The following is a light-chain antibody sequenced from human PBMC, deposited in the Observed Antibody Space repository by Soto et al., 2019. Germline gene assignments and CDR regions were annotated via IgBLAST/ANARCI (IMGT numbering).Light chain of an antibody. Sequence: EIVMTQSPATLSVSPGERATLSCRASQSVRSNLAWYQQNPGQAPRLLIFGASTRATGIPARSRGSGSGTGFTPTISSLQAEDFAVYYCQQYNDWPPLTFGGGTKVEIK. CDR1: QSVRSN. V-gene: IGKV3-15*01. CDR2: GAS. J-gene: IGKJ4*01. CDR3: QQYNDWPPLT.